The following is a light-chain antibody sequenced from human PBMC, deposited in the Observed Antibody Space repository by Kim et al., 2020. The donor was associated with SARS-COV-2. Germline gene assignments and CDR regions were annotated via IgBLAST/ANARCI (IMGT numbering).Light chain of an antibody. CDR2: DVT. V-gene: IGLV2-8*01. CDR3: TSYAGRNDLV. Sequence: GQSVDIACTGTSSDVCRYNYVCCYQHHPGKAPKLIIYDVTKRPTGVPDRFSGSKSGNTASLTVSGLQAEDEADYYCTSYAGRNDLVFGGGTQLTVL. CDR1: SSDVCRYNY. J-gene: IGLJ2*01.